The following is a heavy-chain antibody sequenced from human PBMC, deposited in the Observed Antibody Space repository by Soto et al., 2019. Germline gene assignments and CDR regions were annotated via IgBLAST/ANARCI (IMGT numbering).Heavy chain of an antibody. Sequence: QLQLQESGPGLVKPSETLSLTCTVSGGSISSSSYYWGWIRQPPGKGLEWIGSIYYSGSTYYNPSLKSRVTISVDTSKHPFSLKLISVTAADTAVYYCARLQLHEYSSSPDFDYWGQGTLVTVSS. J-gene: IGHJ4*02. CDR2: IYYSGST. CDR1: GGSISSSSYY. CDR3: ARLQLHEYSSSPDFDY. D-gene: IGHD6-6*01. V-gene: IGHV4-39*01.